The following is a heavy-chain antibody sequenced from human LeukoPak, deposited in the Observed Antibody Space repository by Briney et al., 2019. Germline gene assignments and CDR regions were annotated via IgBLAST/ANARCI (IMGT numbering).Heavy chain of an antibody. CDR3: ARDEYDFWSGYPRFDP. Sequence: SETLSLTCTVSGYSISSGYYWGWIRQPPGKGLEWIGSIYHSGSTYYNPSLKSRVTISADTSKNQFSLKLSSVTAADTAVYYCARDEYDFWSGYPRFDPWGQGTLVTVSS. D-gene: IGHD3-3*01. V-gene: IGHV4-38-2*02. CDR1: GYSISSGYY. CDR2: IYHSGST. J-gene: IGHJ5*02.